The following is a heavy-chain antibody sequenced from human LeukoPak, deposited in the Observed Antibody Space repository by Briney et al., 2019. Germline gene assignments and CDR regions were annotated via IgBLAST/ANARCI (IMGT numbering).Heavy chain of an antibody. Sequence: GASVKVSCKASGGTFSSYAISWVRQAPGQGLEWMGGIIPIFGTANYAQKFQGRVTITADKSTSTAYMELSSLRSEDTAVYYCAGGVWNPRTTYFDYWGQGTLVTVSS. J-gene: IGHJ4*02. CDR2: IIPIFGTA. D-gene: IGHD1-1*01. CDR3: AGGVWNPRTTYFDY. V-gene: IGHV1-69*06. CDR1: GGTFSSYA.